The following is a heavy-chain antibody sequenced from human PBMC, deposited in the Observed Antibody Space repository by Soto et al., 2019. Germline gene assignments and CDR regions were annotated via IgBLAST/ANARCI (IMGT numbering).Heavy chain of an antibody. Sequence: GGSLRLSCAASGFTFSSYSMNWVRQAPGKGLEWVSSISSSSSYIYYADSVKGRFTISRDNAKNSLYLQMNSLRAEDTAVYYCARDQLGELSPLDYWGQGTLVTVSS. V-gene: IGHV3-21*01. CDR1: GFTFSSYS. CDR2: ISSSSSYI. CDR3: ARDQLGELSPLDY. D-gene: IGHD3-16*02. J-gene: IGHJ4*02.